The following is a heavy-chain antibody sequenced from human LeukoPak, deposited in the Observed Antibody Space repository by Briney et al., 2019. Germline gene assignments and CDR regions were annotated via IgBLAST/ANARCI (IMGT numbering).Heavy chain of an antibody. Sequence: AGGSLRLSCAASGFTFSSYGMHWVRQAPGKGLEWVADISYDGSNEYYADSVKGRFTISRDNSKNTLYLQMNSLRAEDKAVYYCAKDGLHGSGYWGQGTLVTVFS. CDR2: ISYDGSNE. D-gene: IGHD3-10*01. CDR3: AKDGLHGSGY. J-gene: IGHJ4*02. CDR1: GFTFSSYG. V-gene: IGHV3-30*18.